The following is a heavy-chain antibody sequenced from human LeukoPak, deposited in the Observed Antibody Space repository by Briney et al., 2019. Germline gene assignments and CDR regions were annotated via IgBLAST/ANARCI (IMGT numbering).Heavy chain of an antibody. CDR2: IYCSGST. J-gene: IGHJ6*03. CDR3: AREGGHRDYMDV. Sequence: SETLSLTCTVSGVSISSYYWSWIRQPPGKGLEWIGYIYCSGSTNYNPSLKSRVTISVNTSKNQFSLKLSSVTAADTAVYYCAREGGHRDYMDVWGKGTTVTVSS. D-gene: IGHD6-25*01. CDR1: GVSISSYY. V-gene: IGHV4-59*01.